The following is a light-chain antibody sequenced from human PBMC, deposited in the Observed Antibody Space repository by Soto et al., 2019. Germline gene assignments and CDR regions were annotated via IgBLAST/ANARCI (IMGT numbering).Light chain of an antibody. Sequence: EIVLTQSPDTLSLSPGERATLSCRASQSVSYYLAWYQQNPGQAHSLLIYDASTRATGIPVRFSGSGSGTEFTLTISSLQSEDFRVYYCQQNKDWPGTFGQGTRWIS. CDR1: QSVSYY. CDR3: QQNKDWPGT. V-gene: IGKV3-15*01. J-gene: IGKJ1*01. CDR2: DAS.